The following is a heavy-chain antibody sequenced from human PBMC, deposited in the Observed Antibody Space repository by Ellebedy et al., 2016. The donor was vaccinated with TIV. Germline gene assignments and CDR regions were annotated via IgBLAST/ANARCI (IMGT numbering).Heavy chain of an antibody. CDR3: ARSPSHDYSPIDP. CDR1: GFTFSSYW. D-gene: IGHD4-11*01. V-gene: IGHV3-7*01. Sequence: GGSLRLXXAASGFTFSSYWMSWVRQAPGKGLEWVANIKQDGSEKYYADSVKGRFTISRDNSKNTLYLQMNSLRAEDTAVYYCARSPSHDYSPIDPWGQGTLVTVSS. CDR2: IKQDGSEK. J-gene: IGHJ5*02.